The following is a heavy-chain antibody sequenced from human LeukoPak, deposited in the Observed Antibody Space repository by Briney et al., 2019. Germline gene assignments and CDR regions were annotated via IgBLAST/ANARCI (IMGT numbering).Heavy chain of an antibody. CDR2: INHSGST. V-gene: IGHV4-34*01. J-gene: IGHJ4*02. Sequence: SETLSLTCAVYGGSFSGYYWSWIRQPPGKGLEWIGEINHSGSTNYNPSLKSRVTISVDTSKNQFSLKLSSVTAADTAVYYCARRLRRPYYFDYWGQGTLVTVSS. D-gene: IGHD3-16*01. CDR1: GGSFSGYY. CDR3: ARRLRRPYYFDY.